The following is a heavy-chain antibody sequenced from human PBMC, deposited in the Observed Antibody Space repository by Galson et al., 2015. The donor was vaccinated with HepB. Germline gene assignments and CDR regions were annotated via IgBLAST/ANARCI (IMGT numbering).Heavy chain of an antibody. Sequence: SLRLSCAASGFTFSSYAMSWVRQAPGKGLEWVSGFSGSGGSTYYADSVKGRFTISRDNSKNTLYLQMNSLRAEDTAVYYCAREDYSSSWNYYYGMDVWGQGTTVTVSS. CDR2: FSGSGGST. D-gene: IGHD6-13*01. CDR1: GFTFSSYA. J-gene: IGHJ6*02. CDR3: AREDYSSSWNYYYGMDV. V-gene: IGHV3-23*01.